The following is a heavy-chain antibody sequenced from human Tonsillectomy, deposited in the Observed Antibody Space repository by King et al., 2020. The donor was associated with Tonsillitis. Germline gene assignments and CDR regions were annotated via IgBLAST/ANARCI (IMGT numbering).Heavy chain of an antibody. CDR3: ARDYTPTGGSSYYDAFDI. J-gene: IGHJ3*02. Sequence: QLVQSGGGLVQPGGSLRLSCVASAFTFSAYWMTWVRQAPGKGLEWVANINRDESQKHYVDSVKGRFSISRDNAKNCVYLQMNSLRAEDTALYYCARDYTPTGGSSYYDAFDIWGQGTKVTVSS. D-gene: IGHD2-15*01. CDR1: AFTFSAYW. V-gene: IGHV3-7*03. CDR2: INRDESQK.